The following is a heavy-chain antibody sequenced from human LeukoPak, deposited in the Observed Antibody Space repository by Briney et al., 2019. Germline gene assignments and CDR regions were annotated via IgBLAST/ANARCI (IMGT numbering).Heavy chain of an antibody. V-gene: IGHV3-53*01. J-gene: IGHJ3*02. D-gene: IGHD6-19*01. CDR1: GFTVSSNY. CDR2: IYSGGST. Sequence: GALRLSCAASGFTVSSNYMSWVRQAPGKGLEWVSVIYSGGSTYYADSVKGRFTISRDNSKNTLYLQMNSLRAEDTAVYYCARSSGWSTDAFDIWGQGTMVTVSS. CDR3: ARSSGWSTDAFDI.